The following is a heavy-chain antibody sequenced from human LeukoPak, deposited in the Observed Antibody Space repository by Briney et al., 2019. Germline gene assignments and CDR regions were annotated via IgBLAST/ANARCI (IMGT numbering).Heavy chain of an antibody. Sequence: SETLSLTCAVSGGSFSVYYWSWIRQPPGKGLEWIGEINHSGSTNYNPSLKSRVTISVDTSKNQFSLKLSSVTAADTAVYYCARAAHLRFLEENWFDPWGQGTLVTVSS. CDR2: INHSGST. CDR1: GGSFSVYY. D-gene: IGHD3-3*01. CDR3: ARAAHLRFLEENWFDP. V-gene: IGHV4-34*01. J-gene: IGHJ5*02.